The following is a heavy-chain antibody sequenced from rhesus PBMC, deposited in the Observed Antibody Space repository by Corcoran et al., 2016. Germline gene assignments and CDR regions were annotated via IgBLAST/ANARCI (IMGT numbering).Heavy chain of an antibody. CDR2: IGGDSSYT. V-gene: IGHV3-115*02. Sequence: EVQLAESGGGLVQPGGSLRLSCAASGFTFSGSEMHWVRQAPGKWLESVSVIGGDSSYTHYADSVKGRFTISRDNAKNSLSLQMNSLRAEDTAVYYCARHLSGSLDYWGQGVLVTVSS. CDR3: ARHLSGSLDY. D-gene: IGHD3-16*01. J-gene: IGHJ4*01. CDR1: GFTFSGSE.